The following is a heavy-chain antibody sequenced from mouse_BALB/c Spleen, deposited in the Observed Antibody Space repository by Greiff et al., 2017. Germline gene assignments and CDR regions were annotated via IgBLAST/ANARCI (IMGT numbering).Heavy chain of an antibody. CDR1: GYTFSSYW. J-gene: IGHJ4*01. Sequence: QVQLKESGAELMKPGASVKISCKATGYTFSSYWIEWVKQRPGHGLEWIGEILPGSGSTNYNEKFKGKATFTADTSSNTAYMQLSSLTSEDSAVYDCARWEGGLRRGYYAMDYWGQGTSVTVSS. CDR2: ILPGSGST. V-gene: IGHV1-9*01. CDR3: ARWEGGLRRGYYAMDY. D-gene: IGHD2-4*01.